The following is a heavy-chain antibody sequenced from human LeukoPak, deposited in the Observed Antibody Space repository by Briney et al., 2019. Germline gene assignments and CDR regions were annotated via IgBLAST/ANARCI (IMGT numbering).Heavy chain of an antibody. CDR3: ARGEGGSFESFDY. CDR1: GGSISSYY. CDR2: IYYSGST. V-gene: IGHV4-59*01. Sequence: SETLSLTCTVSGGSISSYYWSWIRQPPGKGLEWIGYIYYSGSTNYKPSLKSRVTISVDTSKNQFSLKLSSVTAADTAVYYCARGEGGSFESFDYWGQGTLVTVSS. D-gene: IGHD1-26*01. J-gene: IGHJ4*02.